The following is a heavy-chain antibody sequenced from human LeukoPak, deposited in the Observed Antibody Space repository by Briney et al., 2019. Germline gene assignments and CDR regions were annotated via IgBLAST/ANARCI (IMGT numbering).Heavy chain of an antibody. J-gene: IGHJ4*02. CDR3: ARIPSPYCSGGSCYSNLIDY. D-gene: IGHD2-15*01. Sequence: SETLSLTCTVSGGSISSSSYYWGWIRQPPGKGLEWIGSIYYSGSTYYNPSLKSRVTISVDTSKNQFSLKLSSVTAADTAVYYCARIPSPYCSGGSCYSNLIDYWGQGTLVTASS. V-gene: IGHV4-39*01. CDR1: GGSISSSSYY. CDR2: IYYSGST.